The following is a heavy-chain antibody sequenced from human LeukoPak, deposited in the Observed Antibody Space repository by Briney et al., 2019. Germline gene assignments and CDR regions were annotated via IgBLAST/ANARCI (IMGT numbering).Heavy chain of an antibody. Sequence: SVKVSCKASGGTFSSYAISWVRQAPGQGLEWMGGIIPIFGTANYAQKFQGRVTITADESTSTAYMELSSLRSEDTAVYYCARRSSPGYTFKFFDYWGQGTLVTVSS. CDR1: GGTFSSYA. D-gene: IGHD6-13*01. V-gene: IGHV1-69*01. CDR3: ARRSSPGYTFKFFDY. CDR2: IIPIFGTA. J-gene: IGHJ4*02.